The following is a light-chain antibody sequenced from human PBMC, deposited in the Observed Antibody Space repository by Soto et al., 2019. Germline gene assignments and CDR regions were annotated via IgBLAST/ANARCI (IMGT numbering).Light chain of an antibody. V-gene: IGLV2-14*03. CDR1: SSDVGAYIY. CDR2: EVN. Sequence: QSALTQPACVSGSPGQSITISCGGTSSDVGAYIYVSWYQQFPGKAPKLILYEVNNRPSGVSNRFSGSKSGTTASLTISGLQPEDEADYYCSAYSDIDTKVFGTGTKVTVL. CDR3: SAYSDIDTKV. J-gene: IGLJ1*01.